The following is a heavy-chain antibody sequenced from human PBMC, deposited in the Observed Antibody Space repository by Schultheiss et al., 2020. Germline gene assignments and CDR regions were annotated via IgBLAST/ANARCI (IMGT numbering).Heavy chain of an antibody. CDR3: TTDRYYYDSSGYLHRIDY. CDR2: IYSGGST. V-gene: IGHV3-23*03. D-gene: IGHD3-22*01. J-gene: IGHJ4*02. Sequence: GGSLRLSCAASGFTFSSYAMSWVRQAPGKGLEWVSVIYSGGSTYYADSVKGRFTISRDNSKNTLYLQMNSLKTEDTAVYYCTTDRYYYDSSGYLHRIDYWGQGTLVTVSS. CDR1: GFTFSSYA.